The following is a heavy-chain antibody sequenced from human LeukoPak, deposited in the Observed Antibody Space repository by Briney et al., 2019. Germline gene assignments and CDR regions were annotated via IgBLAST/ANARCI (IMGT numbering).Heavy chain of an antibody. CDR1: GGSISSSSYY. D-gene: IGHD3-10*02. V-gene: IGHV4-39*07. Sequence: TASETLSLTCTVSGGSISSSSYYWGWIRQPPGKGLEWIGSIFYSGSTYYNSSLKSRVTISVDTSKNQFSLKLSSVTAADTAVYYCARDQGQLWSDWFDPWGQGTLVTVSS. CDR2: IFYSGST. CDR3: ARDQGQLWSDWFDP. J-gene: IGHJ5*02.